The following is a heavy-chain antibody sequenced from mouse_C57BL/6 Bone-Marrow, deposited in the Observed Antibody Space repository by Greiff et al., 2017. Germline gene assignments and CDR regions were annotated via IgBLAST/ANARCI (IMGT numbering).Heavy chain of an antibody. J-gene: IGHJ4*01. V-gene: IGHV5-4*01. CDR1: GFTFSSYA. CDR2: ISDGGSYT. D-gene: IGHD1-1*01. CDR3: AREGVTTVVATDAMDY. Sequence: EVKLVESGGGLVKPGGSLKLSCAASGFTFSSYAMSWVRQTPEKRLEWVATISDGGSYTYYPDNVKGRFTISRDNAKNNLYLQMSHPKSEDTAMYYCAREGVTTVVATDAMDYWGQGTSVTVSS.